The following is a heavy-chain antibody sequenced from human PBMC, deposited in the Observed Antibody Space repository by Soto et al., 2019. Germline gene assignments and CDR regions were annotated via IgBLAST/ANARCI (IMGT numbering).Heavy chain of an antibody. J-gene: IGHJ6*03. CDR1: GFTFSSYS. CDR3: APKGHYYYYDRDV. CDR2: ISSSSSYI. V-gene: IGHV3-21*01. Sequence: EVQLVESGGGLVKPGGSLRLSCAASGFTFSSYSMNWVRQAPGKGLEWVSSISSSSSYIYYADSVKGRFTISRDNAKNSLYLQMNSLRAEDTAVYYCAPKGHYYYYDRDVWGKGTTVTVSS.